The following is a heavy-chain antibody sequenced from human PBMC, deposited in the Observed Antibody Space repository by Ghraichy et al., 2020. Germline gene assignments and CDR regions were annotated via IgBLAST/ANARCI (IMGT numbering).Heavy chain of an antibody. J-gene: IGHJ4*02. CDR1: GGSISGYY. V-gene: IGHV4-59*01. CDR2: IYYSGST. Sequence: SETLSLTSTVSGGSISGYYWSWIRQPPGKGLEWIGYIYYSGSTNYNPSLKSRVTISVDTSKNQFSLQLSSVTAADTAVYYCARDYYGTSGYWGYFDYWGQGTLVTVSS. CDR3: ARDYYGTSGYWGYFDY. D-gene: IGHD3-22*01.